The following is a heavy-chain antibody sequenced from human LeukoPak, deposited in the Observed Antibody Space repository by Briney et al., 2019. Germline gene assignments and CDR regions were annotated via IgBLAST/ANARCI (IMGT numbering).Heavy chain of an antibody. CDR1: GGSISSYY. CDR3: ARESRRGAFDI. CDR2: IYYSGST. Sequence: SETLSLTCTVSGGSISSYYWSWIRQPPGKGLEWIGYIYYSGSTNYNPSLKSRVTISVDTSKNQFSLKLSSVTAADTAVYYCARESRRGAFDIWGQGTMVTVSS. D-gene: IGHD3-10*01. J-gene: IGHJ3*02. V-gene: IGHV4-59*01.